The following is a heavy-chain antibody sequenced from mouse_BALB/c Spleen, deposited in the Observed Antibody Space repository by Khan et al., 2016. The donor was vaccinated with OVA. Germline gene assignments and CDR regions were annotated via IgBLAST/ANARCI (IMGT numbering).Heavy chain of an antibody. J-gene: IGHJ4*01. V-gene: IGHV5-17*02. Sequence: DVHLVESGGGLVQPGGSRKLSCAASGFTFSSFGMHWVRQAPEKGLEWVAYISSGSSTIYYADTVKGRFTISRDNPKNTLFLQMTSLRSEDTAMYYCARPDRGGYAMDYWGQGTSVTVSS. CDR2: ISSGSSTI. CDR1: GFTFSSFG. CDR3: ARPDRGGYAMDY. D-gene: IGHD3-2*01.